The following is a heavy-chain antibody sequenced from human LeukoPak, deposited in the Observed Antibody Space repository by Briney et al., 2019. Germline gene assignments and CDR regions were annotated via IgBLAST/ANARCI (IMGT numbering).Heavy chain of an antibody. V-gene: IGHV3-48*01. D-gene: IGHD5-12*01. J-gene: IGHJ6*03. CDR1: GFTFSSYG. Sequence: GGSLRLSCAASGFTFSSYGMNWVRQAPGKGLEWISYISSLSSTIYYADSVKGRFTVSRDNVNNSLYLQMNSLRAEDTAVYYCARDGRGYVTYCYYIDVWGKGTTVTVSS. CDR3: ARDGRGYVTYCYYIDV. CDR2: ISSLSSTI.